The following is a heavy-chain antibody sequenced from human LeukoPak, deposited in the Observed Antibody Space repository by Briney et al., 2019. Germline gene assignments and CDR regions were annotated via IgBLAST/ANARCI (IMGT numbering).Heavy chain of an antibody. V-gene: IGHV1-8*03. J-gene: IGHJ4*02. CDR3: ARTGYNWNDIDY. D-gene: IGHD1-1*01. Sequence: ASVKVSCKASGYTFTSYDINWVRQATGQGLEWMGWMNPNSGNTGYAQKFQGRVTITADESTSTAYMELSSLRSEDTAVYYCARTGYNWNDIDYWGQGTLVTVSS. CDR1: GYTFTSYD. CDR2: MNPNSGNT.